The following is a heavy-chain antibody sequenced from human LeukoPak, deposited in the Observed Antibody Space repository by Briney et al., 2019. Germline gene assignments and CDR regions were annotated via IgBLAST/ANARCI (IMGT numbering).Heavy chain of an antibody. Sequence: SQTLSLTCTVSGDSISSGDYYWSWIRQPPGKGLEWIGYVYHSGTTYYNPSLRSRVTISVDRSENQFSLKLSSVTAADTAVYYCARDARGSPDYWGQGTLVTVSS. CDR1: GDSISSGDYY. J-gene: IGHJ4*02. V-gene: IGHV4-30-2*01. D-gene: IGHD1-26*01. CDR3: ARDARGSPDY. CDR2: VYHSGTT.